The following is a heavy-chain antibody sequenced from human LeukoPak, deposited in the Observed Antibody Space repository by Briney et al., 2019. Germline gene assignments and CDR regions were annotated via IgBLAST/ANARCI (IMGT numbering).Heavy chain of an antibody. CDR1: GYSFATYW. Sequence: GESLKISCKGSGYSFATYWIGWVRQMPGKGLEWMGIIYPGDSDTRYSPSFQGQVTISADKSIDTAYLQWSSLKASDTAMYYCARSSRVAAAGYHPYSMGVWGQGTTVTVSS. D-gene: IGHD3-16*02. CDR2: IYPGDSDT. V-gene: IGHV5-51*01. CDR3: ARSSRVAAAGYHPYSMGV. J-gene: IGHJ6*02.